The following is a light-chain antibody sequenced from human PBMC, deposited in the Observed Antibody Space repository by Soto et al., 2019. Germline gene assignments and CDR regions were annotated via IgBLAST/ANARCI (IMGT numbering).Light chain of an antibody. Sequence: EVVMTQSPATLSVSPGERATLSCRASQSVGSSLAWYQQTPGQAPRLLIYGASTRATGLPARFSGSGSGTEFTLTISSLQSEDFAVYYCQQYNKWTRTFGQGTKV. J-gene: IGKJ1*01. V-gene: IGKV3-15*01. CDR2: GAS. CDR1: QSVGSS. CDR3: QQYNKWTRT.